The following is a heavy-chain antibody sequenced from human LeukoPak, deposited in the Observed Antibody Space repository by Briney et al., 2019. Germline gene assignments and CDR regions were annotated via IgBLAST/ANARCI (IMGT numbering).Heavy chain of an antibody. CDR1: GFAFSSYG. V-gene: IGHV3-30*18. Sequence: GGSLRLSCAASGFAFSSYGMHWVRQAPGKGLEWVAVISYDGSNKYYADSVKGRFTISRDNSKNTLYLQMNSLRAEDTAVYYCAKDLAPYGGYEYYFDYWGQGTLVTVSS. D-gene: IGHD5-12*01. CDR2: ISYDGSNK. J-gene: IGHJ4*02. CDR3: AKDLAPYGGYEYYFDY.